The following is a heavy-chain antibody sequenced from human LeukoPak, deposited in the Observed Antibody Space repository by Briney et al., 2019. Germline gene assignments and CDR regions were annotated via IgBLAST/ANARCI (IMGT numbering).Heavy chain of an antibody. CDR1: GFTFSSYD. Sequence: GGSLRLSCAASGFTFSSYDMHWVRQATGKGLEWVSAIGTAGDTYYPGSVKGRFTISRDNSKSTLYLQMNSLRAEDTAVYYCAKGGNYGDLYRYYFDYWGQGTLVTVSS. V-gene: IGHV3-13*01. CDR2: IGTAGDT. D-gene: IGHD4-17*01. CDR3: AKGGNYGDLYRYYFDY. J-gene: IGHJ4*02.